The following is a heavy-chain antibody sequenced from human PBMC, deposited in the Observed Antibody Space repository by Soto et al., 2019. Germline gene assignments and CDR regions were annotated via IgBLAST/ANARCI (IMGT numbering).Heavy chain of an antibody. CDR2: IYYDGTP. CDR3: ARFFGNAFDV. V-gene: IGHV4-39*02. CDR1: GGSISTDSYN. J-gene: IGHJ3*01. D-gene: IGHD3-3*01. Sequence: QLQLQESGPGLVKPSETLSLTCSVSGGSISTDSYNWDWIRQSPGKGLEWIGTIYYDGTPSYNPSLKSQVTISVDMSRNHFSLKVKSATAADTAMYYCARFFGNAFDVWGQGTMVKVSS.